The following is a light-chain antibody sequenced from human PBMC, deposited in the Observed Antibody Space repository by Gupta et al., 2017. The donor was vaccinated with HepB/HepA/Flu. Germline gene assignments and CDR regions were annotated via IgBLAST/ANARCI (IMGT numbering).Light chain of an antibody. Sequence: QSVLTQPPSVSGAPGQRVTISCTGSSSNIGAGYDVHCYQQLPGTAPTLLIYGNSKRAAGVPGRVSGSQSGTSASLAITGLPAEEEADYYCKSYNSSLRGFWVFGGGTKRTVL. CDR3: KSYNSSLRGFWV. CDR2: GNS. CDR1: SSNIGAGYD. V-gene: IGLV1-40*01. J-gene: IGLJ3*02.